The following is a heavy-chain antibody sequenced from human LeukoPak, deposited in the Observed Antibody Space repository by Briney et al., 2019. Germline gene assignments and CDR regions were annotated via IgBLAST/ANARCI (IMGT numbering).Heavy chain of an antibody. CDR2: INHSGST. J-gene: IGHJ4*02. Sequence: SETLSLTCAVYGGSFSGYYWSWIRQPPGKGLEWIGEINHSGSTNYNPSLKSRVTISVDTSKNQFSLKLSSVTAADTAVCYCARGQTRLGVAVTTIDYWGQGTLVTVSS. CDR3: ARGQTRLGVAVTTIDY. D-gene: IGHD4-17*01. V-gene: IGHV4-34*01. CDR1: GGSFSGYY.